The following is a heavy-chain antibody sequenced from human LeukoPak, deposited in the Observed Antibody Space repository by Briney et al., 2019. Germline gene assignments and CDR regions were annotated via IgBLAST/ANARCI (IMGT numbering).Heavy chain of an antibody. J-gene: IGHJ4*02. Sequence: PSETLSLTCTVSGGSISSYYWSWIRQPPGKGLEWIGYIYYSGSTNYNPSLKSRVTISVDTSKNQFSLKLSSVTAADTAVYYCAGNYYYDSSGYYEWYFDYWGQGTLVTVSS. CDR3: AGNYYYDSSGYYEWYFDY. V-gene: IGHV4-59*12. CDR1: GGSISSYY. D-gene: IGHD3-22*01. CDR2: IYYSGST.